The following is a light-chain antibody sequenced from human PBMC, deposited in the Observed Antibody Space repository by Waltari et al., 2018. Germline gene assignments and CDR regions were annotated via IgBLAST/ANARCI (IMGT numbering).Light chain of an antibody. Sequence: QSALTQPHSVSGSPGQSVTISCTGTSSDVRGYTYVSWYQQHPGKAPNLMIYAVSKRPSGVPVRFSGSKSGNTASLTISGLQAEDEADYYCCSYAGSYVFGGGTKLTVL. J-gene: IGLJ2*01. CDR1: SSDVRGYTY. CDR3: CSYAGSYV. V-gene: IGLV2-11*01. CDR2: AVS.